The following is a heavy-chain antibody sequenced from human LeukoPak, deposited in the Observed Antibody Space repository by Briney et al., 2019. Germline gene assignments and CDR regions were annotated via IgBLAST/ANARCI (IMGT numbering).Heavy chain of an antibody. CDR1: GGSFSGYY. CDR3: AREGSGGTIYYFDY. V-gene: IGHV4-34*01. D-gene: IGHD3-9*01. J-gene: IGHJ4*02. Sequence: SETLSLTCAVYGGSFSGYYWSWIRQPPGKGLEWIGEINHSGSTNYNPSLKSRVTISVDTSKNQFSLKLSSVTAADTAVYYCAREGSGGTIYYFDYWGQGTLVTVSS. CDR2: INHSGST.